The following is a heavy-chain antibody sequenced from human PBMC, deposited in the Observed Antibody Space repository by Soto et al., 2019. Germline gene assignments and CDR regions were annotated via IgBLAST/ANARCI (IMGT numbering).Heavy chain of an antibody. D-gene: IGHD6-13*01. J-gene: IGHJ6*03. CDR3: ARGGGSSRTYYYYYMDV. CDR2: INAGNGNT. CDR1: GYTFTSYA. Sequence: ASVQVSCKASGYTFTSYAMHWVRQAPGQRLEWMGWINAGNGNTKYSQKFQGRVTITRDTSASTAYMELSSLRSEDTAVYYCARGGGSSRTYYYYYMDVWGKGTTVTVSS. V-gene: IGHV1-3*01.